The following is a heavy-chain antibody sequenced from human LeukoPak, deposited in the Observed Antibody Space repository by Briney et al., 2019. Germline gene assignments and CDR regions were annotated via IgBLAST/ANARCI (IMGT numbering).Heavy chain of an antibody. D-gene: IGHD3-22*01. CDR3: ARDYYDSSGYHLLGY. Sequence: PSQTLSLTCTVSGGSISSGGYYWSWIRQHPGKGLEWIGYIYYSGSTYYNPSLKGRVTISVDTSKNQFSLKLSSVTAADTAVYYCARDYYDSSGYHLLGYWGQGTLVTVSS. CDR2: IYYSGST. CDR1: GGSISSGGYY. J-gene: IGHJ4*02. V-gene: IGHV4-31*03.